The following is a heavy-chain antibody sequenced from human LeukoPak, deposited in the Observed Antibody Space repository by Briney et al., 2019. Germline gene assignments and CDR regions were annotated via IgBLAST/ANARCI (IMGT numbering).Heavy chain of an antibody. Sequence: SETLSPTCTVSGGSISSSSYYWGWIRQPPGKGLEWIGSIYYSGSTYYNPSLKSRVTISVDTSKNQFSLKLSSVTAADTAVYYCASYYGGFGELSGFDPWGQGTLVTVSS. V-gene: IGHV4-39*01. CDR2: IYYSGST. CDR1: GGSISSSSYY. D-gene: IGHD3-10*01. J-gene: IGHJ5*02. CDR3: ASYYGGFGELSGFDP.